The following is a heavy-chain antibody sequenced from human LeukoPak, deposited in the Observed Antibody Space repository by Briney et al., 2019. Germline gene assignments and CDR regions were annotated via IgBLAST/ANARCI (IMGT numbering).Heavy chain of an antibody. V-gene: IGHV4-39*07. CDR1: ALSLSISNSY. CDR3: VRAGDYGDYVGWFDP. D-gene: IGHD4-17*01. Sequence: SETLSLTCTVSALSLSISNSYWGWLRQPPGTGLEWIARIYYSGNTYYNESIKSQVSISIDTSKNQFSMKLNSVTAADTAVYYCVRAGDYGDYVGWFDPWGQGTLVTVSS. J-gene: IGHJ5*02. CDR2: IYYSGNT.